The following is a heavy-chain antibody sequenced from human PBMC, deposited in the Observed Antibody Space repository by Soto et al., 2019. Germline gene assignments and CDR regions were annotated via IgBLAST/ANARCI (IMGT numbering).Heavy chain of an antibody. CDR3: AREVRRGEYYFDY. Sequence: QVQLQESGPGLVKPSETLSLTCTVSGGSISSYYWSWIRQPPGKGLEWIGYIYYSGSTNYNHALKSRVTISVDPSKNQFSLKLSSVTAADTAVYYCAREVRRGEYYFDYWGQGTLVTVSS. J-gene: IGHJ4*02. D-gene: IGHD3-10*01. CDR1: GGSISSYY. CDR2: IYYSGST. V-gene: IGHV4-59*01.